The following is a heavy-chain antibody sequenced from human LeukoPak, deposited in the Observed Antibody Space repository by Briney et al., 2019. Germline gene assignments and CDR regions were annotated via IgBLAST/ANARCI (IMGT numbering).Heavy chain of an antibody. D-gene: IGHD5-24*01. CDR2: ISGSGGST. J-gene: IGHJ4*02. CDR1: GFTFSSYA. V-gene: IGHV3-23*01. CDR3: AKAVGRRWLQSYYFDY. Sequence: GGSLRLSCAASGFTFSSYAMSWVRQAPGKXXEWVSAISGSGGSTYYADSVKGRFTISRDNSKNTLYLQMNSLRAEDTAVYYCAKAVGRRWLQSYYFDYWGQGTLVTVSS.